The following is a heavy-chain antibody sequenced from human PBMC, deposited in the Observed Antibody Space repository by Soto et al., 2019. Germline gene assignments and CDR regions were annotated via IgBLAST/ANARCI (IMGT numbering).Heavy chain of an antibody. CDR1: GYTFTSYY. CDR3: ARDQVAVAGSNYFYYYGIDV. D-gene: IGHD6-19*01. V-gene: IGHV1-46*01. CDR2: INPSGGRT. J-gene: IGHJ6*02. Sequence: QVQLVQSGAEVKKPGASVKVSCTASGYTFTSYYMPWVRQAPGQGLEWMGIINPSGGRTSYAQKFQGRVTMTRDTSTSTVYMELSSLRSEDTAVYYCARDQVAVAGSNYFYYYGIDVWGQGTTVTVSS.